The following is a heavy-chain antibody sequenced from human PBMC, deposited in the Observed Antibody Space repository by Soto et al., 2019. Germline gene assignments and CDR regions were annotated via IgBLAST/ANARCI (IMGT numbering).Heavy chain of an antibody. J-gene: IGHJ4*02. CDR2: ISCSYDST. V-gene: IGHV3-23*01. Sequence: EVQLLESGGGLVQPGESLRLSCAASGFTFSSYAMSWVRQAPGKGLEWVSVISCSYDSTYYADSVKGRFTISRDNSKNTLYLQMNSLIAEDTAVYYCAKRSSSSTFDYWGQGTLVTVSS. CDR3: AKRSSSSTFDY. CDR1: GFTFSSYA. D-gene: IGHD6-6*01.